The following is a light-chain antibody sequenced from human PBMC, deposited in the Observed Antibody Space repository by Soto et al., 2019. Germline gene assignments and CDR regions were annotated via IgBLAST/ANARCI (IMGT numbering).Light chain of an antibody. CDR1: SSDVGGYNY. CDR2: DVS. CDR3: NSYPHSSTL. Sequence: QSALTQPASVSGSPGQSITISCTGTSSDVGGYNYVSWYQQHPGKAPKLMIYDVSHRPSGVSNRFSGSKSGNTASLTISGLQAADEADYYCNSYPHSSTLFGTGTKLTVL. V-gene: IGLV2-14*03. J-gene: IGLJ1*01.